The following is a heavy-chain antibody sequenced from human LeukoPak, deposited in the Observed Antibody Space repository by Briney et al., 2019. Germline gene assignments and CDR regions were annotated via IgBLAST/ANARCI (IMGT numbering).Heavy chain of an antibody. Sequence: SETLSLTCTVSGGSISSYYCSWIRQPPGKGLEWLGYIYYSGSTNYNPSLKSRVTISVDTSKNQFSLKLSSVTAADTAVYYCARYRDYDSSGYYYDAFDIWGQGTMVTVSS. CDR2: IYYSGST. CDR1: GGSISSYY. D-gene: IGHD3-22*01. J-gene: IGHJ3*02. CDR3: ARYRDYDSSGYYYDAFDI. V-gene: IGHV4-59*01.